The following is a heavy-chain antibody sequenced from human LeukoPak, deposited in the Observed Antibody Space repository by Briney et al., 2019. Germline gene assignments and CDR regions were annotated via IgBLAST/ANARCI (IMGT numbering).Heavy chain of an antibody. CDR3: ARETRGGFDY. J-gene: IGHJ4*02. V-gene: IGHV3-48*01. D-gene: IGHD3-10*01. CDR2: ISSSSSTI. Sequence: GGSLRLSCAASGFTFSSSSISWVRQAPGKGLEWVSYISSSSSTIYYADSVKGRFTISRDNAKNSLYLQMNSLRAEDTAVYYCARETRGGFDYWGQGTLVTVSS. CDR1: GFTFSSSS.